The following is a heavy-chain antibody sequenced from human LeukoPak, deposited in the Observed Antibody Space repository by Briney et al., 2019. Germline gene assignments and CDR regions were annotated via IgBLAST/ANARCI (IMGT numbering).Heavy chain of an antibody. Sequence: GGSLRLSCAASEFTFSSYAMSWVRQAPGKGLEWVSAISGSGGSTYYADSVKGRFTISRDNSRDTLYLQMNSLRAEDTAVYYCASLGFPVQLERRVDYFDYWGQGTLVTVSS. CDR2: ISGSGGST. CDR1: EFTFSSYA. D-gene: IGHD1-1*01. J-gene: IGHJ4*02. CDR3: ASLGFPVQLERRVDYFDY. V-gene: IGHV3-23*01.